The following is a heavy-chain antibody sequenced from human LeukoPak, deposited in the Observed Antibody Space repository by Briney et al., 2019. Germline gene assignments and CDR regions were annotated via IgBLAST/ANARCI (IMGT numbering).Heavy chain of an antibody. CDR1: GGAFSSYA. D-gene: IGHD5-12*01. Sequence: SVKVSCKASGGAFSSYAISWVRQAPGQGLEWMGGIIPIFGTANYAQKFQGRVTITTDESTSTAYMELSSLRSEDTAVYYCARGSSGYDWNFDYWGQGTLVTVSS. CDR2: IIPIFGTA. CDR3: ARGSSGYDWNFDY. V-gene: IGHV1-69*05. J-gene: IGHJ4*02.